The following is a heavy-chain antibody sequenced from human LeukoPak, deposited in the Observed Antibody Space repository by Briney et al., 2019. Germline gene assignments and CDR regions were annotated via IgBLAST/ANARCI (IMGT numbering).Heavy chain of an antibody. Sequence: GESLKISCKGSGYGFTSYWISWVRKMPGKGLEWMGRIDPSDSYTNYSPSFQGHVTISADKSISTAYLQWSSLKASDTAMYYCARRVSSSGWFDPWGQGTLVTVSS. CDR2: IDPSDSYT. J-gene: IGHJ5*02. CDR1: GYGFTSYW. D-gene: IGHD6-6*01. CDR3: ARRVSSSGWFDP. V-gene: IGHV5-10-1*01.